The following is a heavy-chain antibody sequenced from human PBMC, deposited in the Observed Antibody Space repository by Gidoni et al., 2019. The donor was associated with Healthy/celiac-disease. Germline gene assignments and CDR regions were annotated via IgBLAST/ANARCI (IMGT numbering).Heavy chain of an antibody. CDR3: ARDLYDFWSGYQSQMGVY. V-gene: IGHV3-30-3*01. CDR2: ISYDGSNK. Sequence: QVQLVESGGGVVQPGRSLRLSCAASGFTFSRYAMHWVRQAPGKGLEWVAVISYDGSNKYYADSVKGRFTISRDNSKNTLYLQMNSLRAEDTAVYYCARDLYDFWSGYQSQMGVYWGQGTLVTVSS. CDR1: GFTFSRYA. D-gene: IGHD3-3*01. J-gene: IGHJ4*02.